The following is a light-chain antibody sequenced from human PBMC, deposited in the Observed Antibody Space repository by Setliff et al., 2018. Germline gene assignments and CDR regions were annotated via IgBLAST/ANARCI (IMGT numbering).Light chain of an antibody. J-gene: IGLJ1*01. CDR1: SSDIGAYKF. Sequence: QSVLTQPPSASRSPGQSPTISCTGTSSDIGAYKFVSWYQQHPGKAPRLIIYEVTQRPSGVPDRFSGSKSGNTASLTVSGLQAEDEADYYCSSYAASDNPYVFGTGTKVTVL. V-gene: IGLV2-8*02. CDR3: SSYAASDNPYV. CDR2: EVT.